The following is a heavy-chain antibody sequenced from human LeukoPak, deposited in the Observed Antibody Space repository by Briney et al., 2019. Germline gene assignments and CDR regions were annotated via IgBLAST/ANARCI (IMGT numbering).Heavy chain of an antibody. CDR3: ASEIVVPAANSGLDY. D-gene: IGHD2-2*01. V-gene: IGHV3-30*04. CDR2: KSYDGSNK. CDR1: GFTFSSYA. J-gene: IGHJ4*02. Sequence: GGSLRLSCAASGFTFSSYAMHWVRQAPGKGLEWVAVKSYDGSNKYYADSVKGRFTISRDNSKNTLYLQMNSLRAEDTAVYYCASEIVVPAANSGLDYWGQGTLVTVSS.